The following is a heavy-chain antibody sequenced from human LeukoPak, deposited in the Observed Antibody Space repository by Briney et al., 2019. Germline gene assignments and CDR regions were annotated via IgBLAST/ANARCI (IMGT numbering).Heavy chain of an antibody. CDR1: GFIFSNYS. CDR3: AKATGYLL. D-gene: IGHD1-14*01. CDR2: ISNSDDST. Sequence: GGSLRLSCVASGFIFSNYSMNWVRQAPGKGLEWVSTISNSDDSTYYADSVKGRFTISRDNSENTLFLRMNSLRAEDTAVYYCAKATGYLLWGQGTLVIVSS. J-gene: IGHJ4*02. V-gene: IGHV3-23*01.